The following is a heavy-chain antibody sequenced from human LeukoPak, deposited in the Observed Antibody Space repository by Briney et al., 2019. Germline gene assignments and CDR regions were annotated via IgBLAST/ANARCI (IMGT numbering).Heavy chain of an antibody. CDR2: ISSSGSTI. J-gene: IGHJ4*02. CDR1: GFTFSSYE. V-gene: IGHV3-48*03. Sequence: GGSLRLSCAASGFTFSSYEMNWVRQAPGKGLEWVSYISSSGSTIYYADSVKGRFTISRDNSKNTLYLQMNSLRAEDTAVYYCAKGPSYDILTGYYTYWGQGTLVTVSS. D-gene: IGHD3-9*01. CDR3: AKGPSYDILTGYYTY.